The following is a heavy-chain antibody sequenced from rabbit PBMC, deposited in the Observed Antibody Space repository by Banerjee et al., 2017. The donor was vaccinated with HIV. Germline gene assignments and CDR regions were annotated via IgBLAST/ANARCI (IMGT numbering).Heavy chain of an antibody. CDR2: ITSAGSSGDT. D-gene: IGHD7-1*01. CDR3: ARDSTESDAVAFNL. V-gene: IGHV1S45*01. CDR1: GFSLSGSYW. J-gene: IGHJ4*01. Sequence: QEQLVESGGGLVMPEGSLTLTCTTSGFSLSGSYWMCWVRQAPGKGLEWIACITSAGSSGDTYYASWAKGRFTISKTSSTTVTLQMTSLTAADTATYFCARDSTESDAVAFNLWGPGTLVTVS.